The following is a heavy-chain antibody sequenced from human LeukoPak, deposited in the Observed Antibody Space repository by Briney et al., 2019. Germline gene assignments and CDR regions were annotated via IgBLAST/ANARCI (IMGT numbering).Heavy chain of an antibody. CDR2: IFYSGST. CDR1: GGSIGSGTYY. J-gene: IGHJ5*02. V-gene: IGHV4-39*07. Sequence: PSETLSLTRTVSGGSIGSGTYYWGWIRQSPGKGLEWIGSIFYSGSTNYNPSLKSRVTISVDTSKNQFSLKLSSVTAADTAVYYCARVGNPLVTVFAWFDPWGQGTLVTVSS. CDR3: ARVGNPLVTVFAWFDP. D-gene: IGHD3-3*01.